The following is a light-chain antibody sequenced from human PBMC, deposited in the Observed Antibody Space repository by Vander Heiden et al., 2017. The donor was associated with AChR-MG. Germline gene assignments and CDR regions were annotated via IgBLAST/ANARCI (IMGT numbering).Light chain of an antibody. V-gene: IGKV1D-12*01. CDR1: QGISSG. Sequence: DLQLTQSPSSVSASVVDRVTITCRASQGISSGLAWYQQKPGKAPKLLIYAASSLQSGVPSRCSGSGSGTDFTLTISSLQPEDVATYYCQQANSPFTFGPGTKVDIK. CDR2: AAS. CDR3: QQANSPFT. J-gene: IGKJ3*01.